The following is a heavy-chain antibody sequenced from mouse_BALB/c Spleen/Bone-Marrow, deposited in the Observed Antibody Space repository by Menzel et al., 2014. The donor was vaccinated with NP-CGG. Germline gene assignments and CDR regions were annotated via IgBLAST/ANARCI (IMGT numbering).Heavy chain of an antibody. V-gene: IGHV1S56*01. J-gene: IGHJ3*01. CDR2: IYPGDGST. Sequence: QVQLQQSGPELVKPGALVKISCKASGFTFRSYDISWVKQRPGQGLEWIGWIYPGDGSTKYNEKFKGKATLTADKSSSTAYMQLSSLTSDNSAVYFCARSGDSSGYGFAYWGQGTLVTVSA. CDR3: ARSGDSSGYGFAY. D-gene: IGHD3-2*01. CDR1: GFTFRSYD.